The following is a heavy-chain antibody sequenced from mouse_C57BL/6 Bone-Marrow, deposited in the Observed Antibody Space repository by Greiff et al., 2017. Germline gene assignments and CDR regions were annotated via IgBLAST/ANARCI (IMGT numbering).Heavy chain of an antibody. CDR2: IYPGDGDT. V-gene: IGHV1-80*01. J-gene: IGHJ2*01. Sequence: QVQLQQSGAELVKPGASVKISCKASGYAFSSYWMNWVKQRPGKGLEWIGQIYPGDGDTNYNGKFKGKATLTADKSSSTAYMQLSSLTSEDSAVYFCAREVDYYGLDYWGQGTTLTVSS. CDR1: GYAFSSYW. D-gene: IGHD1-1*01. CDR3: AREVDYYGLDY.